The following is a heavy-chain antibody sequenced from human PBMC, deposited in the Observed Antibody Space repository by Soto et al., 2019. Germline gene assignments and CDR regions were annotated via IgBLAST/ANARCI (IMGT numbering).Heavy chain of an antibody. CDR1: GGTFSSYA. CDR3: ARHPGGRGYYYGMDV. V-gene: IGHV1-69*13. D-gene: IGHD2-15*01. J-gene: IGHJ6*02. Sequence: SVKVSCKASGGTFSSYAISWVLQAPGQGREWMGGIIPIFGTANYAQKFQGRVTITADESTSTAYMELSSLRSEDTAVYYCARHPGGRGYYYGMDVWGQGTTVTVSS. CDR2: IIPIFGTA.